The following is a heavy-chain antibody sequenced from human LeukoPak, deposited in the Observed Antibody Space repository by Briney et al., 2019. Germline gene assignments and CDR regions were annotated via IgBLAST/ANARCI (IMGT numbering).Heavy chain of an antibody. Sequence: SGPALVKPTQTLTLTCTFSGFSLSTSGMRVSWIRQPPGKALEWLARIDWDDDKYYSTSLKTRLTISKDTSKNQVVLTMTNMDPVDTATYYCARICGSGGTEGPAVGYWGQGTLVTVSS. CDR2: IDWDDDK. D-gene: IGHD6-19*01. V-gene: IGHV2-70*04. CDR3: ARICGSGGTEGPAVGY. CDR1: GFSLSTSGMR. J-gene: IGHJ4*02.